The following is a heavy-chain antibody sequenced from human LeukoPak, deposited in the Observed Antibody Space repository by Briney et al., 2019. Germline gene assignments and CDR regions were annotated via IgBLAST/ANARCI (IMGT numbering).Heavy chain of an antibody. CDR3: ARMGYSGSYEGDY. Sequence: SETLSLTCTVSGGSISTDYWNWIRQPPGKGLEWTGYIHYTGTTNYNPSLESRLTISVDTSKNQFSLKLSSVTAADTAVYYCARMGYSGSYEGDYWGQGTLVTVSS. D-gene: IGHD1-26*01. CDR2: IHYTGTT. V-gene: IGHV4-59*01. CDR1: GGSISTDY. J-gene: IGHJ4*02.